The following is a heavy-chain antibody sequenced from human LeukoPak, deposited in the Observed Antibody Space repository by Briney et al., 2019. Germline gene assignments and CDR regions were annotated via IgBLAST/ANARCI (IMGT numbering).Heavy chain of an antibody. J-gene: IGHJ4*02. V-gene: IGHV1-18*04. CDR3: ARDGVVEMATIGGFDY. CDR1: GFTFTSYY. Sequence: ASVKVSCKASGFTFTSYYMHWVRQAPGQGLEWMGWISAYNGNTNYAQKLQGRVTMTTDTSTSTAYMELRSLRSDDTAVYYCARDGVVEMATIGGFDYWGQGTLVTVSS. CDR2: ISAYNGNT. D-gene: IGHD5-24*01.